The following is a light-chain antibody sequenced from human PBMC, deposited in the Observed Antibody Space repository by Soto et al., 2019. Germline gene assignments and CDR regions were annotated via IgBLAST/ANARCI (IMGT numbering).Light chain of an antibody. Sequence: DIQLTQSPSTLSGSVGDRVTLTCRASQTISSGLAWYQQKPGKAPKLLIYKASTLKSGVPSRFSGSGSGTEFTLTISSLQADDYATFYCQQYHTDWTFGQGTKVDI. CDR3: QQYHTDWT. J-gene: IGKJ1*01. CDR1: QTISSG. V-gene: IGKV1-5*03. CDR2: KAS.